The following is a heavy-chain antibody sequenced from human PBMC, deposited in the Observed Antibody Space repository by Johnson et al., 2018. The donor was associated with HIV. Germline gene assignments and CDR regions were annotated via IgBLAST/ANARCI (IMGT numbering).Heavy chain of an antibody. Sequence: MQLVESGGGLVQPGGSLRLSCAASGFTFTSYWMSWVRQAPGKGLEWVANIKQDGNEKYYVDSLKGRFTISSDNAKNSLYLQMNSLRAEDTAVYYCVRDLPIGPAGPNDAFDLWGHGTMVTVSS. CDR1: GFTFTSYW. J-gene: IGHJ3*01. D-gene: IGHD2-2*01. V-gene: IGHV3-7*05. CDR3: VRDLPIGPAGPNDAFDL. CDR2: IKQDGNEK.